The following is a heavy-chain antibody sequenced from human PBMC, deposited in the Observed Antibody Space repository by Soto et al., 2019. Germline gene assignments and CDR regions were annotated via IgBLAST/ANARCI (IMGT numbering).Heavy chain of an antibody. CDR2: IYSGGST. Sequence: PGGSLRLSWAASGCTVSSNYMSWVRQAPGKGLEWVSVIYSGGSTYYADSVKGRFTISRDNSKNTLYLQMNILRAEDTAVYYCVKIGWWNNDYWGQGTLVTVSS. V-gene: IGHV3-53*01. CDR3: VKIGWWNNDY. J-gene: IGHJ4*02. D-gene: IGHD2-15*01. CDR1: GCTVSSNY.